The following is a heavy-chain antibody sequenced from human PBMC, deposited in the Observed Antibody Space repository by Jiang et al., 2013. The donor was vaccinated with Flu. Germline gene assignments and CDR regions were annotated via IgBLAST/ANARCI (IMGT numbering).Heavy chain of an antibody. J-gene: IGHJ6*02. V-gene: IGHV4-59*12. D-gene: IGHD2-2*01. CDR3: ARDKNLPVNARDYYGMDV. CDR2: FDFGGSP. Sequence: LLKPSETLSLTCNVSGVSINADSWTWFRQSPGKGLEWIGCFDFGGSPNYNPSLKSRVTMSVDTSKNQFSLKLSSVTAADTAVYYCARDKNLPVNARDYYGMDVWGQGTTVTVSS. CDR1: GVSINADS.